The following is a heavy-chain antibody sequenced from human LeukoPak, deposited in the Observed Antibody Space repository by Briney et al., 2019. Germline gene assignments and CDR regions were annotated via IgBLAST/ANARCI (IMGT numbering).Heavy chain of an antibody. CDR2: VYPGDSDT. CDR3: ARGTLVRGVTDFDF. D-gene: IGHD3-10*01. V-gene: IGHV5-51*01. CDR1: GYSFTSYW. Sequence: GESLQISCQGSGYSFTSYWIGWVRQMPGKGLEWMGIVYPGDSDTRYSPSFQGQVTISADKSISTAYLQWSSLKASDTAMYYCARGTLVRGVTDFDFWGQGTLVTVSS. J-gene: IGHJ4*02.